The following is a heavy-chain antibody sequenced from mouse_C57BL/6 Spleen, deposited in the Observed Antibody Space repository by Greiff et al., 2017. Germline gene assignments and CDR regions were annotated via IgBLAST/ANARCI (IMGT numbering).Heavy chain of an antibody. CDR3: ARGGIYYDYDDAMDY. J-gene: IGHJ4*01. Sequence: EVQVVESGGGLVKPGGSLKLSCAASGFTFSDYGMHWVRQAPEKGLEWVAYISSGRSTIYYADTVKGRFTISRDNAKTTLFLQMTSLRSEDTAMYYCARGGIYYDYDDAMDYWGQGTSVTVSS. CDR2: ISSGRSTI. V-gene: IGHV5-17*01. CDR1: GFTFSDYG. D-gene: IGHD2-4*01.